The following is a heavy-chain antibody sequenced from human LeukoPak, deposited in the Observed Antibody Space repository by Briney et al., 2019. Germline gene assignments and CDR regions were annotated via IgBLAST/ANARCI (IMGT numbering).Heavy chain of an antibody. CDR2: IRYDGSNN. J-gene: IGHJ3*02. CDR1: GFTFSSYA. D-gene: IGHD6-6*01. Sequence: GGSLRLSCAASGFTFSSYAMSWVRQAPGKGLEWVAFIRYDGSNNYYADSVKGRLTISRDNSKNTLFLQMDSLRTEDTAVYYCAKNRVGIAARPDPFDMWGQGTMVTVSS. CDR3: AKNRVGIAARPDPFDM. V-gene: IGHV3-30*02.